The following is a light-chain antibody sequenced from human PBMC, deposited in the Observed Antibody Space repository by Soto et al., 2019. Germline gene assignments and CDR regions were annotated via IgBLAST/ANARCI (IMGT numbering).Light chain of an antibody. CDR2: DAS. Sequence: DIQMTQSPSTLSGSVGDRVTITCRASQTISSWLAWYQQKPGKAPKLLISDASNLESGVPSRFSGSGSGTEFTLTISSLQPDDFATYYCQQYNSDSGTFGQGTKVDIK. V-gene: IGKV1-5*01. CDR3: QQYNSDSGT. J-gene: IGKJ1*01. CDR1: QTISSW.